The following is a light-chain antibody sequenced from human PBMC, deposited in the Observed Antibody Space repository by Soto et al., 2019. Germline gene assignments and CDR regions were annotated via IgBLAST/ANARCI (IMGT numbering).Light chain of an antibody. CDR2: DAS. Sequence: DIQMTQSPSTLSASVGDRVTISCRASQSISSWLAWYQQKPGKAPKLLMSDASSLERGVPSRFSGSGSGTEFTLTISSLQPDDFAVYYCQQHSNWSRTTFGQGTRLEIK. V-gene: IGKV1-5*01. J-gene: IGKJ5*01. CDR3: QQHSNWSRTT. CDR1: QSISSW.